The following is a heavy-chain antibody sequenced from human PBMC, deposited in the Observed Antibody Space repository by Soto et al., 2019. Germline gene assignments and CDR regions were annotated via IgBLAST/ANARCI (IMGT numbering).Heavy chain of an antibody. Sequence: GGSLRLSCAASGFTFSSYGMHWVRQAPGRGLEWVAVISYDGSNKYYADSVKGRFTISRDNSKNTLYLQMNSLRAEDAAVYYCAKPTGTTPYYFDYWGQGTLVTVSS. D-gene: IGHD1-7*01. CDR2: ISYDGSNK. V-gene: IGHV3-30*18. CDR1: GFTFSSYG. J-gene: IGHJ4*02. CDR3: AKPTGTTPYYFDY.